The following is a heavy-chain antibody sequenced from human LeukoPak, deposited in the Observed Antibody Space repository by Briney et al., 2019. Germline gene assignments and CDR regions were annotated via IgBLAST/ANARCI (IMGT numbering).Heavy chain of an antibody. Sequence: PSETLSLTCTVSGGSISSYYWSWIRQPAGKGLEWIGRIYTSGSTNYNPSLKSRVTMSVDTSKNQFSLKLSSVTAADTAVYYCARELGIAAAGTYYMDVWGKGTTVTVSS. CDR2: IYTSGST. V-gene: IGHV4-4*07. CDR1: GGSISSYY. D-gene: IGHD6-13*01. CDR3: ARELGIAAAGTYYMDV. J-gene: IGHJ6*03.